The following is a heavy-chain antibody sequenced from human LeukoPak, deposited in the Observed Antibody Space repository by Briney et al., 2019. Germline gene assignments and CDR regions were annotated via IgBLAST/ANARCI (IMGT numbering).Heavy chain of an antibody. V-gene: IGHV3-66*01. CDR2: IYSGGST. CDR3: VRVDDYGDYPYYFDS. D-gene: IGHD4-17*01. J-gene: IGHJ4*02. CDR1: GFLVSSKY. Sequence: PGGSLRLSCSASGFLVSSKYMRWVRQAPGEGLDCVSVIYSGGSTYYADSVKGRFTISRDNSKNTVYLQMNSLRAEDTAVYYCVRVDDYGDYPYYFDSWGQGTLVTVSS.